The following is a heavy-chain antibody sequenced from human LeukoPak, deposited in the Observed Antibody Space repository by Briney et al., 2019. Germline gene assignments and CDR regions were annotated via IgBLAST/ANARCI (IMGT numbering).Heavy chain of an antibody. D-gene: IGHD6-19*01. J-gene: IGHJ3*02. CDR1: GGSFSGYY. V-gene: IGHV4-59*01. Sequence: SETLSLTCAVYGGSFSGYYWSWIRQPPGKGLEWIGYIYYSGSTNYNPSLKSRVTISVDTSKNQFSLKLSSVTAADTAVYYCARDRAVAVGAFDIWGQGTMVTVSS. CDR3: ARDRAVAVGAFDI. CDR2: IYYSGST.